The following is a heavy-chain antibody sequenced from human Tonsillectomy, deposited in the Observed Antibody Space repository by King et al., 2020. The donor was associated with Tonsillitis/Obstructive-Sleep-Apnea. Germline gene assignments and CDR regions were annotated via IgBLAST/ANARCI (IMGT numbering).Heavy chain of an antibody. Sequence: VQLVESGGGLVKPGGSLRLSCAASGFTFSDYYMSWIRQAPGKGLEWVSYISSSSSYTDYAHSVKGRFTISRDNAKNSLYLQMNSLRAEDTAVYYCAANKYYYYMDVWGKGTTVTVSS. CDR1: GFTFSDYY. CDR3: AANKYYYYMDV. D-gene: IGHD1/OR15-1a*01. V-gene: IGHV3-11*05. J-gene: IGHJ6*03. CDR2: ISSSSSYT.